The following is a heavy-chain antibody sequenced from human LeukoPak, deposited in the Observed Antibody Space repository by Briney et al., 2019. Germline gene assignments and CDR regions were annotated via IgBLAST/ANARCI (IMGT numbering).Heavy chain of an antibody. CDR2: IGYDGGNK. D-gene: IGHD3-10*01. CDR3: AKDLYNYYGSGSSFNF. CDR1: GFTFSFYG. J-gene: IGHJ4*02. Sequence: GSLRLSCAASGFTFSFYGMHWVRQAPGKGLEWAAFIGYDGGNKYYADSVKGRFTISRDNSKNTLYLQMNSLRAEDTAVYYCAKDLYNYYGSGSSFNFWGQGTLVTVSS. V-gene: IGHV3-30*02.